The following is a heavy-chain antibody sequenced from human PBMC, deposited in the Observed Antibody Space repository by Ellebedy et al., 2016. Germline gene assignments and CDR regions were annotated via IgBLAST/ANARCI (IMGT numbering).Heavy chain of an antibody. J-gene: IGHJ4*02. CDR3: AKVFSVPRGPIEDY. V-gene: IGHV3-30*18. Sequence: GESLKISXAASGFTFSSYGMHWVRQAPGKGLEWVAVISYDGSNKYYADSVKGRFTISRDNSKNTLYLQMNSLRAEDTAVYYCAKVFSVPRGPIEDYWGQGTLVTVSS. CDR2: ISYDGSNK. CDR1: GFTFSSYG. D-gene: IGHD5-24*01.